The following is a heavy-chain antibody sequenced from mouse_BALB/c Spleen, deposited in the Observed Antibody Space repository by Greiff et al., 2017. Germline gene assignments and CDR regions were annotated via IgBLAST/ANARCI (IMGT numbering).Heavy chain of an antibody. CDR2: ISDGGSYT. Sequence: EVMLVESGGGLVKPGGSLKLSCAASGFTFSDYYMYWVRQTPEKRLEWVATISDGGSYTYYPDSVKGRFTISRDNAKNNLYLQMSSLKSEDTAMYYCARDGHYYGSSPWFAYWGQGTLVTVSA. V-gene: IGHV5-4*02. J-gene: IGHJ3*01. D-gene: IGHD1-1*01. CDR3: ARDGHYYGSSPWFAY. CDR1: GFTFSDYY.